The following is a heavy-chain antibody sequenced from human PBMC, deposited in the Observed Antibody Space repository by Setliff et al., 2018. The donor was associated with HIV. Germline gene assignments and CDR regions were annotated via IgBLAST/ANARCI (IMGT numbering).Heavy chain of an antibody. J-gene: IGHJ5*01. CDR2: INYSGDT. CDR3: VRQHGDYAFGS. V-gene: IGHV4-34*01. CDR1: GGSFPAYY. Sequence: NPSETLSLTCAVYGGSFPAYYWNWVRQSPGKGLEWIGEINYSGDTTYNPSLKSRVNMFIDVSKKQFSLKVASVTAADTAVYYCVRQHGDYAFGSWGQGTLVTVSS. D-gene: IGHD4-17*01.